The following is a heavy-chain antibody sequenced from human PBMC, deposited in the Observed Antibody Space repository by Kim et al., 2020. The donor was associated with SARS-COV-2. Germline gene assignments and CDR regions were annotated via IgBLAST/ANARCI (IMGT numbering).Heavy chain of an antibody. CDR3: ARDDLDGMDV. Sequence: ASVKVSCKTSGYDFISYGINWVPQAPGQGLEWMGWISAHNDNPNYAQKFQGRVTMTTDTSARTGYMELRSLKSDDTAVYYCARDDLDGMDVWGQGTTVIVSS. CDR2: ISAHNDNP. V-gene: IGHV1-18*01. CDR1: GYDFISYG. J-gene: IGHJ6*02.